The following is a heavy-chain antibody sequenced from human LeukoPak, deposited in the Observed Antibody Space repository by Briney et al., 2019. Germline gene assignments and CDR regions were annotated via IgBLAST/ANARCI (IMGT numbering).Heavy chain of an antibody. Sequence: PGGSLRLSCAASGFTFSSYWMSWVRQAPGTGLEWGANIKQGGSEKYYVDSVKGRFTISRDNAKNSLYLQMNRLRAEDTAVYYCARDDCSSISCYHNWFDPWGQGTLVTVSS. CDR2: IKQGGSEK. D-gene: IGHD2-2*01. CDR3: ARDDCSSISCYHNWFDP. J-gene: IGHJ5*02. V-gene: IGHV3-7*01. CDR1: GFTFSSYW.